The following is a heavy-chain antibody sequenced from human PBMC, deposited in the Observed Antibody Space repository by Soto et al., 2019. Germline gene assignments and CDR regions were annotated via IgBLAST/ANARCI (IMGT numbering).Heavy chain of an antibody. CDR1: GFAFKSYA. CDR2: ITGSGDST. Sequence: GGSLRLSCAASGFAFKSYAVSWVRQAPGKGLEWVSVITGSGDSTYYADSVKGRFTISRDNSKKILYLQMSNLRAKDSAVYYCVRGSQDSYPGSRIFDFWGRGTLVTVSS. V-gene: IGHV3-23*01. D-gene: IGHD3-10*01. CDR3: VRGSQDSYPGSRIFDF. J-gene: IGHJ4*02.